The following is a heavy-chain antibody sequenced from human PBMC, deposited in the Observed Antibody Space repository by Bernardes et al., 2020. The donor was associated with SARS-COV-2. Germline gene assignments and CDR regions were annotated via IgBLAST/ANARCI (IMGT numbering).Heavy chain of an antibody. V-gene: IGHV3-33*08. CDR3: ARSIPTYGTRIAPYED. CDR2: TSFDGSTE. D-gene: IGHD1-26*01. J-gene: IGHJ4*02. Sequence: GGSLRLSCAASGFSFSTYGMHWVRQAPGKGLEWVAVTSFDGSTESYADSVKGRFTISRDNSKNTLYLQMNSLRAEDTAVYYCARSIPTYGTRIAPYEDWGQGTLVTVSS. CDR1: GFSFSTYG.